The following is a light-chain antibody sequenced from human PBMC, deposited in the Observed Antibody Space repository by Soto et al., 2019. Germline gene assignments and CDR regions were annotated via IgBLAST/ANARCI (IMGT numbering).Light chain of an antibody. CDR3: QQLNSYPPT. Sequence: DIQLTQSPSFLSASVGDRVTITCRASQGISSYLAWYQQKPGKAPKLLIYAASTLQSGVPSKFSGSGSRTESTLTISSLQPEDFATYYCQQLNSYPPTFGPGTKVDI. CDR1: QGISSY. J-gene: IGKJ3*01. CDR2: AAS. V-gene: IGKV1-9*01.